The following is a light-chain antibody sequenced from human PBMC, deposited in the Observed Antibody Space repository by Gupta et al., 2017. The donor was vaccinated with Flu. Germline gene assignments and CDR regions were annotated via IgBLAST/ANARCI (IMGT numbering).Light chain of an antibody. CDR1: NTDVGGDNS. CDR2: DVS. J-gene: IGLJ1*01. CDR3: SSYTSISTPYV. Sequence: QSALTQPASVSGSPGHSIIISCTGTNTDVGGDNSVSWYQHHPGKAPKLIIYDVSGRPSGISNRFSGSKSGNTASLTISGLQAEDEADYYCSSYTSISTPYVFGSGTKVTVL. V-gene: IGLV2-14*01.